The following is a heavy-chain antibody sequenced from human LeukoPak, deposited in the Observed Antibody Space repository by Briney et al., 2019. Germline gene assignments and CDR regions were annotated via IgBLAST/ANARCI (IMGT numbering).Heavy chain of an antibody. CDR1: GYTFTGYY. V-gene: IGHV1-2*02. Sequence: ASVKVSCKASGYTFTGYYMQWMRQAPGQGLEWMGWINPNSGGTNYAQKFQGRVTMTRDTSISTAYMELSRLRSVDTAVYYCAKEWRVQLWFIDYWGQGTLVTVSS. J-gene: IGHJ4*02. D-gene: IGHD5-18*01. CDR2: INPNSGGT. CDR3: AKEWRVQLWFIDY.